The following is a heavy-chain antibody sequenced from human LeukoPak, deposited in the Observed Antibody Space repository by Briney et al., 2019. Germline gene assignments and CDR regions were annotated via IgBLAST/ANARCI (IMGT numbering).Heavy chain of an antibody. CDR1: GFIFSNYG. Sequence: GGSLRLSCVASGFIFSNYGMSWVRQAPGKGLEWVSAISGSDGRTYYADSVRGRFTISRDNSKNTLYLQMNSLRAEDTAVYYCARDGREMATIYYFDYWGQGTLVTVSS. J-gene: IGHJ4*02. CDR3: ARDGREMATIYYFDY. V-gene: IGHV3-23*01. D-gene: IGHD5-24*01. CDR2: ISGSDGRT.